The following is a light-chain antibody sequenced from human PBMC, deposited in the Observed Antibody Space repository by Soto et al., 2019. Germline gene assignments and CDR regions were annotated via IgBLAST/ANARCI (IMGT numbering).Light chain of an antibody. Sequence: EIVLTQSPGTLSLSPGEIATLSFSASQSVSSSYLAWYQQKPGQAPRLLIYGASSRATGIPDRFSGSGSGTDFTLTISRLEPEDFAVYYCQHYGSSWTFGQGTKVDI. J-gene: IGKJ1*01. CDR1: QSVSSSY. CDR2: GAS. CDR3: QHYGSSWT. V-gene: IGKV3-20*01.